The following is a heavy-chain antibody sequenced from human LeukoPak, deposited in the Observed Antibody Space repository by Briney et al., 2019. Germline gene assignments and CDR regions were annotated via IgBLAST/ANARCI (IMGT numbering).Heavy chain of an antibody. J-gene: IGHJ3*02. Sequence: GGSLRLSCTASGFTFSAYAMMWVRQAPGKGPEWVSAIRGGGGSAFYADSVKGRFTISRDNSKYTLFLQMNSLGAEDTAVYYCARDPNGDYIGAFDMWGPGTMVTVSS. CDR2: IRGGGGSA. D-gene: IGHD4-17*01. V-gene: IGHV3-23*01. CDR1: GFTFSAYA. CDR3: ARDPNGDYIGAFDM.